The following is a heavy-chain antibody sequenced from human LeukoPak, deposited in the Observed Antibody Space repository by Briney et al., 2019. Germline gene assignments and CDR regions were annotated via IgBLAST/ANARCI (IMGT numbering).Heavy chain of an antibody. CDR2: ISYDGSNK. CDR1: GFTFSSYG. Sequence: SGGSLRLSCAASGFTFSSYGMHWVRQAPGEGLEWVAVISYDGSNKYYADSVKGRFTISRDNSKNTLYLQMNSLRAEDTAVYYCAKEFDYDFWSGPLRYYGMDVWGQGTTVTVSS. V-gene: IGHV3-30*18. D-gene: IGHD3-3*01. J-gene: IGHJ6*02. CDR3: AKEFDYDFWSGPLRYYGMDV.